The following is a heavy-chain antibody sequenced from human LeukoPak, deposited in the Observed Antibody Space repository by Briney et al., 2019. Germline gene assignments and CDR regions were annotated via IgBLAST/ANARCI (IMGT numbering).Heavy chain of an antibody. CDR3: AKDASYYDFWSGYSQSFFDY. CDR2: ISGGGDTT. D-gene: IGHD3-3*01. Sequence: GGSLRLSCAASGSTFSSYDMSWVRQAPGRGLEWVSTISGGGDTTYYADSVKGRFTISRDNSKNTLYLQMNSLRAEDTAVYYCAKDASYYDFWSGYSQSFFDYWGQGTLVTASS. V-gene: IGHV3-23*01. J-gene: IGHJ4*02. CDR1: GSTFSSYD.